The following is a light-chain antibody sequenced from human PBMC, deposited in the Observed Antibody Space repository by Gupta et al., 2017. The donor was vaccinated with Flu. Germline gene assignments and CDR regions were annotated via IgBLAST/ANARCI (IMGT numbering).Light chain of an antibody. CDR1: STNIGHHY. Sequence: QSVLPQPLSVSAAPGQKLTISCSGSSTNIGHHYVSCYQQLPGPAPKLLIYDNNKRPSGIPDRFSGSKSGTSATLGITGLQTGDEADYYCGTWDSSLSAGPVFGGGTKLTVL. CDR2: DNN. V-gene: IGLV1-51*01. CDR3: GTWDSSLSAGPV. J-gene: IGLJ3*02.